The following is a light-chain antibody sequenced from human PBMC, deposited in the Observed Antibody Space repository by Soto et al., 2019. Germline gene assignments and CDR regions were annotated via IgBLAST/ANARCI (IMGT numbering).Light chain of an antibody. V-gene: IGKV3-20*01. CDR1: QSVGNNF. CDR3: HQYGTSPQT. J-gene: IGKJ1*01. CDR2: DAS. Sequence: EIVLTQSPDTLSLSPGERATLSCRASQSVGNNFLAWYQQKPGQAPTLLIYDASSRASGLPDRFSGSESETDFTLTVSRLELEDFAVYFCHQYGTSPQTFGQGTKVDIK.